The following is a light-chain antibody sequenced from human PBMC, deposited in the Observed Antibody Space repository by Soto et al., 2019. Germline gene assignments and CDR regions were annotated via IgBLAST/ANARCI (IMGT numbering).Light chain of an antibody. J-gene: IGKJ4*01. CDR3: QQSYTTPLT. Sequence: IQMTQSPSSLSASVGDRVTITCRSSQGISSDLNWYQQKPGKAPKFLIYAASTLQSGVPSRFSGRGSGTDFTLTITSLQPEDFATYYCQQSYTTPLTFGGGTQVEI. CDR1: QGISSD. CDR2: AAS. V-gene: IGKV1-39*01.